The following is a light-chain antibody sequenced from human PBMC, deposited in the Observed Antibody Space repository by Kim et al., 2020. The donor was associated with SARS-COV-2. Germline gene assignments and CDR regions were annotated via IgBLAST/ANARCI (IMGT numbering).Light chain of an antibody. Sequence: PASISCRSNQNLVHSYGDTYLNWFHQRPGQSPRRLIYKVSNRASVVPDRFNVSGAGTEFTLNISRVEAEDLGVYYCMQGTHWPGTFGKGTKVDIK. J-gene: IGKJ1*01. CDR3: MQGTHWPGT. CDR1: QNLVHSYGDTY. CDR2: KVS. V-gene: IGKV2-30*02.